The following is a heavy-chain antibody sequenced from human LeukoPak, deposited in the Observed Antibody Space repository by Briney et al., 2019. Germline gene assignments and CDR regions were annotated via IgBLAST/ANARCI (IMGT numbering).Heavy chain of an antibody. CDR3: AKDLGTSAYSTGRGYFDY. D-gene: IGHD6-25*01. J-gene: IGHJ4*02. V-gene: IGHV3-33*06. CDR2: IWYDGSSK. CDR1: GFTSSRYW. Sequence: GGSLRLSCAAYGFTSSRYWMSWVRQAPGKGLEWVAVIWYDGSSKYYADSVKGRFTISRDNSKNTLYLQMNSLRAEDTAVYYCAKDLGTSAYSTGRGYFDYWGQGTLVIVSS.